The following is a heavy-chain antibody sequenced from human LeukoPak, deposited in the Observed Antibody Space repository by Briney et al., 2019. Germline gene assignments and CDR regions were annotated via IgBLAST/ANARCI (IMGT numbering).Heavy chain of an antibody. Sequence: PSETLSLTCAVSGDSIGSNKWWTWVRQPPGKGLEWIGEIHHSGRLNYSPSLKSRVTISVDKSKNHFSLNLNSITPADTAIYHCARGGDWKFDYWGQGALVTVSS. V-gene: IGHV4-4*02. J-gene: IGHJ4*02. CDR1: GDSIGSNKW. CDR2: IHHSGRL. CDR3: ARGGDWKFDY. D-gene: IGHD1-1*01.